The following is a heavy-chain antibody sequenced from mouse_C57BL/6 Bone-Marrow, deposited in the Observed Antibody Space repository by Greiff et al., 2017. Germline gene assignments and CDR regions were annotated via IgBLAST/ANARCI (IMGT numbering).Heavy chain of an antibody. CDR3: ARPYYSNYWYFDV. CDR1: GYTFTSYW. Sequence: VQLQQPGAELVKPGASVKMSCKASGYTFTSYWITWVKQRPGQGLDWIGDIYPGSGSTNYTEKFKSKATLTVDTSSITAYMQLSRLTSEESAVYYCARPYYSNYWYFDVWGTGTTVTVSS. V-gene: IGHV1-55*01. D-gene: IGHD2-5*01. CDR2: IYPGSGST. J-gene: IGHJ1*03.